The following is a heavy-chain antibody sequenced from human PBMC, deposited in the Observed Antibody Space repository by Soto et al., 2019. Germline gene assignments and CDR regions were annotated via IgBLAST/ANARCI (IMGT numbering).Heavy chain of an antibody. CDR2: IKSKTDGGTT. D-gene: IGHD3-10*01. J-gene: IGHJ6*02. CDR1: GFTFSNAW. CDR3: TTVSRGAYYYYGMDV. Sequence: KTGGSLRLSCAASGFTFSNAWMSWVRQAPGKGLEWVGRIKSKTDGGTTDYAAPVKGRFTISRDDSKNTLYLQMNSLKTEDTAVYYCTTVSRGAYYYYGMDVWGQGTTVTVSS. V-gene: IGHV3-15*01.